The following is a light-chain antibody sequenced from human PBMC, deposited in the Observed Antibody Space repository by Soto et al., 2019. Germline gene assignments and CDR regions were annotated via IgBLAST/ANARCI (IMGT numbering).Light chain of an antibody. V-gene: IGKV3D-20*01. CDR2: DAS. J-gene: IGKJ4*01. CDR1: QRVSSTY. Sequence: EIVLTQSPATVSLSPGDRATLSCGASQRVSSTYLAWYQQKPGLAPRLLIYDASTRATGIPDRFSGSGSGTDFTLTISRLEPEDFAVYYCQKYGSSLSTFGGGTKVEIK. CDR3: QKYGSSLST.